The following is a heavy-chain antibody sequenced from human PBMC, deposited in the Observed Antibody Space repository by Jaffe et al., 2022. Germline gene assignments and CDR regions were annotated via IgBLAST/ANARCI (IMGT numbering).Heavy chain of an antibody. V-gene: IGHV4-39*01. CDR2: IYYSGST. CDR1: GGSISSSSYY. CDR3: ARLRRSNSSSSGHIYYYYYYMDV. Sequence: QLQLQESGPGLVKPSETLSLTCTVSGGSISSSSYYWGWIRQPPGKGLEWIGSIYYSGSTYYNPSLKSRVTISVDTSKNQFSLKLSSVTAADTAVYYCARLRRSNSSSSGHIYYYYYYMDVWGKGTTVTVSS. J-gene: IGHJ6*03. D-gene: IGHD6-6*01.